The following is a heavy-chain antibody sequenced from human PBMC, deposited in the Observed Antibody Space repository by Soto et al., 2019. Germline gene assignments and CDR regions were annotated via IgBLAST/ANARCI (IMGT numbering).Heavy chain of an antibody. Sequence: ELQLAESGGDLVEPGGSLRLSCAASGFSFASSWMTWVRQAPGKGLARVANIKTDGSKINYWDSVRDRFTVSRDNVKNSLYLEMNSLRAEDTALYYCVRDVSPGSTGLYLDAFDIWGQGTMVTVSS. V-gene: IGHV3-7*05. CDR1: GFSFASSW. J-gene: IGHJ3*02. CDR2: IKTDGSKI. D-gene: IGHD3-10*01. CDR3: VRDVSPGSTGLYLDAFDI.